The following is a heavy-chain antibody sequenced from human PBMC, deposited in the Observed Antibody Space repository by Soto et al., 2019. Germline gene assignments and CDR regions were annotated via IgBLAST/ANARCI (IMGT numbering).Heavy chain of an antibody. CDR1: GFTFSSYG. CDR2: ISYDGSNK. D-gene: IGHD1-26*01. J-gene: IGHJ4*02. V-gene: IGHV3-30*18. CDR3: AKDLGGATYFDY. Sequence: GGSLRLSCAASGFTFSSYGMHWVRQAPGKGLEWVAVISYDGSNKYYADSVKGRFTISRDNSKNTLYLQMNSLRAEDTAVYYCAKDLGGATYFDYWGQGTLVTVSS.